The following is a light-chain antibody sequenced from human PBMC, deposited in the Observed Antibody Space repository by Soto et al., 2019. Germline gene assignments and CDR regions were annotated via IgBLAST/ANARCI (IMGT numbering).Light chain of an antibody. J-gene: IGKJ5*01. V-gene: IGKV4-1*01. CDR3: QQYNNWLIT. CDR2: WAS. Sequence: DIVMTQSPDSLALSLGERATINCKSSQSVLYSSNNKNYLAWYQQKPGQPPKLLIYWASTRESGVPDRFSGSGSGTEFTLTISSLQSEDFAVYYCQQYNNWLITFGQGTRLEI. CDR1: QSVLYSSNNKNY.